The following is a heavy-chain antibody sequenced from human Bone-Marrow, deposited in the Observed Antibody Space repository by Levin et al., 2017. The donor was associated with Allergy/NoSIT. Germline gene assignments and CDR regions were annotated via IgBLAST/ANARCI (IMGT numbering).Heavy chain of an antibody. D-gene: IGHD3-16*01. V-gene: IGHV4-39*07. CDR3: ASPTGDVS. Sequence: SETLSLTCTVARNPSRRTGSYVRWIRQPPGKGLEWIGSIYYSGSTYYNPSLKSRVTISVDTSKNQFSLKLSSVTAADTAVYYCASPTGDVSWGQGTLVTVSS. J-gene: IGHJ5*02. CDR2: IYYSGST. CDR1: RNPSRRTGSY.